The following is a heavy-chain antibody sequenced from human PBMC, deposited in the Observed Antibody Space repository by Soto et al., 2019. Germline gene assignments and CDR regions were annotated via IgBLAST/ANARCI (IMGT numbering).Heavy chain of an antibody. CDR3: ARVLTWLDRYFDY. CDR2: INPNSGGT. Sequence: ASVKVSCKASGYTFTGYYMHWVRQAPGQGLEWMGWINPNSGGTNYAQKFQGRVTMTRDTSTSTAYMELSRLRSDDTAVYYCARVLTWLDRYFDYWGQGTLVTVSS. V-gene: IGHV1-2*02. J-gene: IGHJ4*02. CDR1: GYTFTGYY. D-gene: IGHD6-19*01.